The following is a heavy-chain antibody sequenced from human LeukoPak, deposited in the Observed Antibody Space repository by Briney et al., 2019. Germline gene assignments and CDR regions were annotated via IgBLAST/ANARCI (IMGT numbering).Heavy chain of an antibody. D-gene: IGHD3-3*01. CDR2: FDPEQAKT. CDR3: ATRSGDFWSGYEN. Sequence: ASVKVSCKVSGYSLTDLNIQWVRQAPGKGLECMGGFDPEQAKTVYAEKFQGRVTMTEDPSTDTACMELSSLRSEDTAVYFCATRSGDFWSGYENWGQGTLVTVSS. J-gene: IGHJ4*02. V-gene: IGHV1-24*01. CDR1: GYSLTDLN.